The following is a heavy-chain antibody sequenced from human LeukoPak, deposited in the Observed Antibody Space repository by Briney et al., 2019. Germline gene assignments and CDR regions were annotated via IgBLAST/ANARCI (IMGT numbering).Heavy chain of an antibody. CDR2: IKEDGSEQ. CDR3: ARNLLTLPY. D-gene: IGHD2-15*01. V-gene: IGHV3-7*01. J-gene: IGHJ4*02. CDR1: GFTFSNYW. Sequence: GGSLRLSCAASGFTFSNYWMNWVRQAPGKGLEWVANIKEDGSEQYYVDSVKGRFTVSRDNTKSTVYLQMNSLRVEDTAVYYCARNLLTLPYWGRGTLVTVSP.